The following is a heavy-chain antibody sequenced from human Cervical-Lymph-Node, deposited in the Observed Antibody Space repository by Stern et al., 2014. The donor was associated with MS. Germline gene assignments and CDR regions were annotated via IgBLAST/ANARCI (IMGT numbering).Heavy chain of an antibody. CDR1: GYTFTTYD. J-gene: IGHJ4*02. Sequence: VQLVESGAEVKKPGASVKVSCKASGYTFTTYDINWVRQTTGQRLEWMGWMNPNSGNTGYAQKFQGRVTMTRNTSISTAYMELSSLRSEDTAVYYCARGHDYGNYVGDYWGQGTLVTVSS. CDR3: ARGHDYGNYVGDY. D-gene: IGHD4-11*01. V-gene: IGHV1-8*01. CDR2: MNPNSGNT.